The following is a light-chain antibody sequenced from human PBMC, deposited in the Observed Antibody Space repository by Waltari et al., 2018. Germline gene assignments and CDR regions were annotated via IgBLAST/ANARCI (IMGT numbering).Light chain of an antibody. V-gene: IGLV1-40*01. J-gene: IGLJ3*02. Sequence: QSMLTQPPSVSGAPGQRVTISCTGSSSNIGADYDVHWYQQLPGTAPKLLIYGDGTRPSGVPDRFSGSKSGTSASLAITGLQAEDEADYYCQTYDISLRGWVFGGGTELTVL. CDR2: GDG. CDR3: QTYDISLRGWV. CDR1: SSNIGADYD.